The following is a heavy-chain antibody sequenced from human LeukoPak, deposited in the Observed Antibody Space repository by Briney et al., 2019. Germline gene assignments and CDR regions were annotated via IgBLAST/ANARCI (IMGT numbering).Heavy chain of an antibody. CDR3: TRAVAADDFSPGY. J-gene: IGHJ4*02. D-gene: IGHD3/OR15-3a*01. CDR1: GFTVSSNY. Sequence: GGSLRLSCAASGFTVSSNYMSWVRQAPGKGLEWVSVIYSGGSTYYADSVKGRFTISRDNSKNKLYLQMNSLRAEDTAVYYCTRAVAADDFSPGYWGQGTLVTVSS. V-gene: IGHV3-66*01. CDR2: IYSGGST.